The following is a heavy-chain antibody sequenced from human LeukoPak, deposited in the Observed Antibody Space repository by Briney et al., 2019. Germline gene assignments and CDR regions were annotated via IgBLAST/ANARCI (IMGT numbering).Heavy chain of an antibody. J-gene: IGHJ4*02. CDR1: GFTFSDYY. V-gene: IGHV3-11*06. D-gene: IGHD2-15*01. CDR3: ARLLASRVPSDF. CDR2: ISSSSSYT. Sequence: GGSLRLSCAASGFTFSDYYMSWIRQAPGKGLEWVSYISSSSSYTNYADSVKGRFTISRDNAKNLLYLQMNSLRAEDTAVYYCARLLASRVPSDFWGQGTLVTVSS.